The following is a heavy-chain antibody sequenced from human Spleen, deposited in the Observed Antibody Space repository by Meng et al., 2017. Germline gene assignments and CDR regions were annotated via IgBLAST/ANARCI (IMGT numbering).Heavy chain of an antibody. CDR1: GYTFVNSGVTYG. J-gene: IGHJ5*01. CDR3: ARGWGSNVPLDS. D-gene: IGHD3-16*01. Sequence: QVQLVQSGAEVKKPGASVKLSCKAYGYTFVNSGVTYGISWVRQAPGQGLEWLGWCSPHSDYRNYARKVQGRVTMTTDTSTNTAYMDLRSLRSDDTAIYYCARGWGSNVPLDSWGQGTLVTVSS. CDR2: CSPHSDYR. V-gene: IGHV1-18*01.